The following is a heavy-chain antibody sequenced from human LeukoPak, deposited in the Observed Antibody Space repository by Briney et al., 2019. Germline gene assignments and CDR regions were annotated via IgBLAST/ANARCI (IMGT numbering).Heavy chain of an antibody. Sequence: GRSLRLSCAASGFTFDDYAMHWVRQAPGKGLEWVSGISWNSGSIGYADSVKGRFTISRDNAKNSLYLQMNSLRAEDTALYYCAKASYGTTDTALVAYFDYWGQGTLVTVSS. D-gene: IGHD5-18*01. CDR3: AKASYGTTDTALVAYFDY. CDR2: ISWNSGSI. CDR1: GFTFDDYA. J-gene: IGHJ4*02. V-gene: IGHV3-9*01.